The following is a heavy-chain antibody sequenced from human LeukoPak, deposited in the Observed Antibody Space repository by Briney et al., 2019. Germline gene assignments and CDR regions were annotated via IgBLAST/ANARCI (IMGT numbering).Heavy chain of an antibody. CDR1: GFTFDDFA. D-gene: IGHD1-26*01. CDR3: ARDPYNGNYGDSYYYYMDV. J-gene: IGHJ6*03. Sequence: PGGSLRLSCTASGFTFDDFAMHWVRQAPGKGLEWVSLISWDGGSTYYVDSVKGRFTISRDNSKNSLYLQMNSLRPEDTALYYCARDPYNGNYGDSYYYYMDVWGKGTTVTISS. V-gene: IGHV3-43D*03. CDR2: ISWDGGST.